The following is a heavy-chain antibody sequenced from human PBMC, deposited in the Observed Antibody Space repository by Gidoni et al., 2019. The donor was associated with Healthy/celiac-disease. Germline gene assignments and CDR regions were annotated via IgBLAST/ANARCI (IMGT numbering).Heavy chain of an antibody. CDR3: ASTQYSSGWYYFDY. J-gene: IGHJ4*02. D-gene: IGHD6-19*01. CDR1: GYTFTGHY. V-gene: IGHV1-2*06. CDR2: INPNSGGT. Sequence: QVQLVPSGAEVKNPGASVKASCTASGYTFTGHYMHWVRQAPGQGLEWMGRINPNSGGTNYAQKFQGRVTMTRDTSISTAYMELSRLRSDDTAVYYCASTQYSSGWYYFDYWGQGTLVTVSS.